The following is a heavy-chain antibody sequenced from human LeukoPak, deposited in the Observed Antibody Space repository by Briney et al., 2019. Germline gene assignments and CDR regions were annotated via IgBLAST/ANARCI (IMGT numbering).Heavy chain of an antibody. V-gene: IGHV3-23*01. CDR3: ARSYYDSTGYYLAEYFQH. CDR2: ISGSGGST. CDR1: GFTFKNCA. D-gene: IGHD3-22*01. Sequence: GGSLRLSCAASGFTFKNCAMSWVRQGPGKGLEWVSAISGSGGSTYYADSVKGRFTISRDNSKNTLYLQMNSLRAEDTAIYYCARSYYDSTGYYLAEYFQHWGQGTLVTVSS. J-gene: IGHJ1*01.